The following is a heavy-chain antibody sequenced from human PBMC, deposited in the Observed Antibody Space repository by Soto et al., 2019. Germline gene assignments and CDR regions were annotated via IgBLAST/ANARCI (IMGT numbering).Heavy chain of an antibody. CDR3: ARDGGVYDYSPFDY. CDR2: IIPIFGTA. D-gene: IGHD4-4*01. J-gene: IGHJ4*02. CDR1: GGTFSNYD. Sequence: QVQLVQSGAEVKKPGSSVKVSCKASGGTFSNYDISWVRQAPGQGLEWMGGIIPIFGTADYVQKFQGRVTITADESTSTAYMELSSLRSEDTAVYYCARDGGVYDYSPFDYWGQGTLVTVSS. V-gene: IGHV1-69*12.